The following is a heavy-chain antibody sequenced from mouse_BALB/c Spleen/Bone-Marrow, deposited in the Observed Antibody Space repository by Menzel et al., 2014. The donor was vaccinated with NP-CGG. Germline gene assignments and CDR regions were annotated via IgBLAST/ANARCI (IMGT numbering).Heavy chain of an antibody. CDR1: GFNIKDTY. CDR2: IDPANGNT. CDR3: ASYRYGWYFDV. J-gene: IGHJ1*01. V-gene: IGHV14-3*02. D-gene: IGHD2-14*01. Sequence: EVQLVESGAELVKPGASVKLSCTASGFNIKDTYMHWVKQRPEQGLEWIVRIDPANGNTKYDPKFQGKATITADTSSNTAYLQLSSLTSEDTAVYCCASYRYGWYFDVWGAGTTVTVSS.